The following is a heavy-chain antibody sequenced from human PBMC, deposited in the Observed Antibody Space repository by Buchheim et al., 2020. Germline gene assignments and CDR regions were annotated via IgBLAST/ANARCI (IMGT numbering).Heavy chain of an antibody. CDR2: VSGRGTTT. D-gene: IGHD5-12*01. CDR3: AKTIKGYSEGAY. V-gene: IGHV3-23*01. J-gene: IGHJ4*02. CDR1: GFTFHTYA. Sequence: EVYLLESGGGLVQPGGSLRLSCAASGFTFHTYAMSWVRQAPGKGLEWVSAVSGRGTTTHYADSVDGRFTISRDNSKDMLYLQMNSLRVDDTAVYYCAKTIKGYSEGAYWGQGT.